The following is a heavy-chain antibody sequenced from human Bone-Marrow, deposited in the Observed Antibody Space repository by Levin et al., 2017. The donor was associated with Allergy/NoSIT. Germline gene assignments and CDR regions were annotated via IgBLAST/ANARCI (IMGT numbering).Heavy chain of an antibody. J-gene: IGHJ4*02. CDR1: GFSFSTYS. CDR2: TDKRSSTI. CDR3: ATGGEDGWDLDN. D-gene: IGHD5-24*01. V-gene: IGHV3-48*01. Sequence: GGSLRLSCVASGFSFSTYSMNWVRQAPGKGLEWVSYTDKRSSTIYYVDSVKGRFTISRDNAKNSLYLQMNSLRAEDTAVYYCATGGEDGWDLDNWGQGTLVSVSS.